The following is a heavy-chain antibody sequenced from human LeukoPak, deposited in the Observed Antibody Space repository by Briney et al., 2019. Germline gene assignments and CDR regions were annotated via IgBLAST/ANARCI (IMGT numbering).Heavy chain of an antibody. CDR3: SNEGGAYLPFAD. V-gene: IGHV3-30*18. J-gene: IGHJ4*02. D-gene: IGHD2-2*01. CDR2: ISPDGSNK. CDR1: GFRFDDYA. Sequence: GGSLRLSCAASGFRFDDYALHWVRQAPGKGLEWVAVISPDGSNKYYADSVNGRFTISRDNSKSTLYLQMNTLTVEDTAIYHCSNEGGAYLPFADWGQGTRVTVSS.